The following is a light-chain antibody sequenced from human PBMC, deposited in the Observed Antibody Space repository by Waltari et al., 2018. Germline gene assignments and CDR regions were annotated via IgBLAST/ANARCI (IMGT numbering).Light chain of an antibody. CDR2: EDI. CDR3: CSYAGSRTWV. V-gene: IGLV2-23*01. Sequence: QSALTQPASVSGSPGQSITISCTGTSSDVGSYNLVSWYQQHPGKAPNLMNYEDIKRPSGVTNRFPGSKSGNTASLTIAVLQAEDEADYYCCSYAGSRTWVFGGGTKLTVL. J-gene: IGLJ3*02. CDR1: SSDVGSYNL.